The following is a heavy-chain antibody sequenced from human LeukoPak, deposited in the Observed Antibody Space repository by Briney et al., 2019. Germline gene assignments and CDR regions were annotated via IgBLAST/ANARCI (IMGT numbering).Heavy chain of an antibody. CDR3: ASFYYDILTGYYKSFDY. V-gene: IGHV1-2*06. CDR2: INPNSGGT. D-gene: IGHD3-9*01. J-gene: IGHJ4*02. Sequence: GASVKVSCKASGYTFTGYYMHWVRQAPGQGLEWMGRINPNSGGTNYAQKFQGRVTMTRDTSISTAYMELSRLRSDDTAVYYCASFYYDILTGYYKSFDYWGQGTLVTVSS. CDR1: GYTFTGYY.